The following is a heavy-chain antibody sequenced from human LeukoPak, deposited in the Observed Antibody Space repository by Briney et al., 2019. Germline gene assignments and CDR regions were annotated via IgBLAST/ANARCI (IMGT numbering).Heavy chain of an antibody. Sequence: SETLSLTCTVSGGSISSSSYYWGWIRQPPGKGLEWIGNIYHSGSTYYNPSLKSRVTISVDMSKNQFSLKLSSVTAADTAVYYCAREGVITLVRGVNFGYWGQGTLVTVSS. D-gene: IGHD3-10*01. CDR3: AREGVITLVRGVNFGY. CDR2: IYHSGST. J-gene: IGHJ4*02. V-gene: IGHV4-39*07. CDR1: GGSISSSSYY.